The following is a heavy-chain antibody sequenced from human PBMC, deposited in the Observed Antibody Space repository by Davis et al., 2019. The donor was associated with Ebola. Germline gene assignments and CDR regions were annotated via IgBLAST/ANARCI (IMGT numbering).Heavy chain of an antibody. CDR1: GFTSRAYA. D-gene: IGHD3-10*01. CDR2: ISWNSVSI. V-gene: IGHV3-9*02. J-gene: IGHJ3*01. CDR3: AKDRGLSSDAFDV. Sequence: PGGSLRLSCVASGFTSRAYAMHWVRQAPGKGLEWVSGISWNSVSIGYAESVKGRFTISRDNAKNSLYLQMNSLRREDTAIYFCAKDRGLSSDAFDVWGQGTMVTVSS.